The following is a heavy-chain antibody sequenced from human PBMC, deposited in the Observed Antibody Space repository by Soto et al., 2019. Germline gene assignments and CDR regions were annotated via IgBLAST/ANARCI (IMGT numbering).Heavy chain of an antibody. Sequence: SETLSLTCPFSGYSISSSSFYWGWIRQPPGRGLEWIGTIDYRGSTDYSPSLKSRVTISLDTSKNQFSLKLSSVTAADTAVYFCVRGVIHWGLGTLVTVSS. J-gene: IGHJ4*02. CDR1: GYSISSSSFY. V-gene: IGHV4-39*07. CDR3: VRGVIH. D-gene: IGHD6-13*01. CDR2: IDYRGST.